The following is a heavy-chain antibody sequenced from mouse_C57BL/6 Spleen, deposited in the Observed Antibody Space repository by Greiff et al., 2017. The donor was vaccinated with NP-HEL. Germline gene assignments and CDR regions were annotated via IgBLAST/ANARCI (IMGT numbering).Heavy chain of an antibody. D-gene: IGHD1-1*01. J-gene: IGHJ4*01. CDR2: IYPGDGDT. Sequence: QVQLQQSGPELVKPGASVKISCKASGYAFSSSWMNWVKQRPGKGLEWIGRIYPGDGDTNYNGKFKGKATLTADKSSSTAYMQLSSLTSEDSAVYFCARRALITTAVADYYAMDYWGQGTSVTVSS. CDR3: ARRALITTAVADYYAMDY. CDR1: GYAFSSSW. V-gene: IGHV1-82*01.